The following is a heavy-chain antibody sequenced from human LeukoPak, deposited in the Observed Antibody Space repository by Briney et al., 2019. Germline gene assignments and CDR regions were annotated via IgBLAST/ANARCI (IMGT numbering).Heavy chain of an antibody. CDR3: AKDRAAGYSYGFFDS. CDR1: GFTFSSYT. V-gene: IGHV3-30-3*01. J-gene: IGHJ4*02. D-gene: IGHD5-18*01. Sequence: GGSLRVSCAASGFTFSSYTIHWVRQPPGKGLEWVAVISFDGSNKYYADSVKRRFTISRDNSKNTLYLQMNSLRAEDTAVYYCAKDRAAGYSYGFFDSWGQGTLVTVSS. CDR2: ISFDGSNK.